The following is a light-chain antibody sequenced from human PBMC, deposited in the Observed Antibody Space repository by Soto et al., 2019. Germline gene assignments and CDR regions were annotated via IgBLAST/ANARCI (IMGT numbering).Light chain of an antibody. J-gene: IGKJ5*01. CDR2: DIS. V-gene: IGKV3-20*01. Sequence: EVVLTQSPGTLSLSPGERATLSCRASQSIARTYLAWYQQKPGQAPRLLIYDISTRATGIPDRFSASGSGTDFTLTISGLETEDFAVYYCQQYGYSPITFGQGTRLES. CDR3: QQYGYSPIT. CDR1: QSIARTY.